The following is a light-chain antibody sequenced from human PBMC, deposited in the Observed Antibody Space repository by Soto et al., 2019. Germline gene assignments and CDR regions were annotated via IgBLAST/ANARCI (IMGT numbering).Light chain of an antibody. CDR1: QAISSY. V-gene: IGKV1-9*01. J-gene: IGKJ4*01. Sequence: DIQLTQSPSFLSASVGDRVTITCRASQAISSYLAWYQQQPGKAPKLLIYGAITLQSGVPSRFSGRGSGTDFTLTLKSLQPEDFATYYCQQRNSYPLTFGGGTNVEI. CDR2: GAI. CDR3: QQRNSYPLT.